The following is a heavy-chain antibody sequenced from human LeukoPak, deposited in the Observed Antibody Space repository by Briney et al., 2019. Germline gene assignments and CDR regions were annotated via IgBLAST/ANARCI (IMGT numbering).Heavy chain of an antibody. CDR2: IYASGST. J-gene: IGHJ4*02. CDR3: ARFGSGWWYNDY. Sequence: ETSETLSLTCTVSGGSISSGSYYWSWIRQPAGKGLEWIGRIYASGSTNYNPSLKSRVTMSVDTSKNQFSLKLSSVTAADTAVYYCARFGSGWWYNDYWGQGTLVTVSS. CDR1: GGSISSGSYY. V-gene: IGHV4-61*02. D-gene: IGHD6-19*01.